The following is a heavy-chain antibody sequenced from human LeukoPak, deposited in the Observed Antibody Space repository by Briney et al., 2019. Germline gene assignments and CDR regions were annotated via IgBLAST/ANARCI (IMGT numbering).Heavy chain of an antibody. V-gene: IGHV4-39*01. CDR2: IYYSGST. D-gene: IGHD5-18*01. J-gene: IGHJ5*02. CDR3: ASTPRGYSYGYFYWFDP. CDR1: GGSISSSSYY. Sequence: PSETLSLTCTVSGGSISSSSYYWGWIRQPPGKGLEWIGSIYYSGSTYYNPSLKSRVTISVDTSMNQFSLKLSSVTAADTAVYYCASTPRGYSYGYFYWFDPWGQGTLVTVSS.